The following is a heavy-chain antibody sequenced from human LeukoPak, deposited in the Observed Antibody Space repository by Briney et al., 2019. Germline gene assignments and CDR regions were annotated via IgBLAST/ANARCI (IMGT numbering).Heavy chain of an antibody. CDR3: ARAAEYSSGWYLFDY. J-gene: IGHJ4*02. Sequence: SETLSLTCTVSGGSISNYYWTWIRQPAGKGLEWIGRIYTSGGTNYNPSLKSRVTMSVDTSKNQFSLKPSSVTAADTAMYYCARAAEYSSGWYLFDYWGQGILVTVSA. V-gene: IGHV4-4*07. CDR1: GGSISNYY. D-gene: IGHD6-19*01. CDR2: IYTSGGT.